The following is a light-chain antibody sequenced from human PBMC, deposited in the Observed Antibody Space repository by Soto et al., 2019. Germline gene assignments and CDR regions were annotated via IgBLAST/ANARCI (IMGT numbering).Light chain of an antibody. Sequence: QSALTQPASVSGSPGQSITISCTGTSSDVGAYNYVSWYQQHPVKAPKLMIYDVSSRPSGISNRFSGSMSGNTASLTISGVQAEDEADYYCSSYASSSTVIFGGGTKLTVL. V-gene: IGLV2-14*01. J-gene: IGLJ2*01. CDR1: SSDVGAYNY. CDR3: SSYASSSTVI. CDR2: DVS.